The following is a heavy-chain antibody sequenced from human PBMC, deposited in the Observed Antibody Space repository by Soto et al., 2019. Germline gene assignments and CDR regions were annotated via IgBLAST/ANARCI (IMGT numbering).Heavy chain of an antibody. CDR1: GGSISSGDYY. CDR3: ARLGGYCSSTSCYGYYGMDV. J-gene: IGHJ6*02. CDR2: IYYSGST. D-gene: IGHD2-2*01. V-gene: IGHV4-30-4*01. Sequence: SETLSLTCSVSGGSISSGDYYWSWIRQPPGKGLEWIGYIYYSGSTYYNPSLKSRVTISVDTSKNQFSLKLSSVTAADTAVYYCARLGGYCSSTSCYGYYGMDVWGQGTTVTVSS.